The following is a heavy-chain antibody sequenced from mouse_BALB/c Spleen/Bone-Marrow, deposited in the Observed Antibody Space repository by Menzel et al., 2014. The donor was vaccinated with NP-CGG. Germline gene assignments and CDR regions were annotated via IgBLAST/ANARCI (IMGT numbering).Heavy chain of an antibody. CDR3: ARGRAVYFDH. CDR2: ISYSAIT. J-gene: IGHJ2*01. V-gene: IGHV3-2*02. D-gene: IGHD3-1*01. Sequence: EVKLMESGPGLVKPSQSLSLTCTVTGYSITSDYSWNWIQQFPGNKLEWMGYISYSAITYYNPSLKSRISITRDTSQNQFCLQLKSVTTEDTATYYCARGRAVYFDHWGQGTTLTVSS. CDR1: GYSITSDYS.